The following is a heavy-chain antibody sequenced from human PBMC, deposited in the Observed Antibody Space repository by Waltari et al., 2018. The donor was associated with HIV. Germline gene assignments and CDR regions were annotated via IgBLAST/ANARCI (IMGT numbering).Heavy chain of an antibody. D-gene: IGHD3-16*01. CDR3: TKGGGKSPGLSV. CDR1: GFIFSDYP. Sequence: HLVQSGGGFTQPGRSLRLSCAASGFIFSDYPMSWFRQAPGKGVEWVGFIRSKADGETAEYAAALEGRFTISRDDSRGIGYLQMDGLKIEDTGVYYCTKGGGKSPGLSVWGQGTTVTVSS. V-gene: IGHV3-49*03. CDR2: IRSKADGETA. J-gene: IGHJ6*02.